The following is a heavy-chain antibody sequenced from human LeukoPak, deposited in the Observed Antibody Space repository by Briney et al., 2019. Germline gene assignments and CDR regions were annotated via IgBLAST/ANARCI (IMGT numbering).Heavy chain of an antibody. CDR1: GFTFSSYS. V-gene: IGHV3-21*01. J-gene: IGHJ3*02. CDR2: ISSSSSYI. D-gene: IGHD3-22*01. CDR3: ARGYYDSSGYAFDI. Sequence: GGSLRLSCAASGFTFSSYSMNWVRQTPGKGLEWVSSISSSSSYIYYADSVKGRFTISRDNAKNPLYLQMNSLRAEDTAVYYCARGYYDSSGYAFDIWGQGTMVTVSS.